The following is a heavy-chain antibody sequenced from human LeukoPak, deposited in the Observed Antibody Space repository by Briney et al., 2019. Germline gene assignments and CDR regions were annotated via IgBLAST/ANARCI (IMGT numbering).Heavy chain of an antibody. V-gene: IGHV3-30*02. D-gene: IGHD4-17*01. J-gene: IGHJ6*03. CDR3: AKAYGDYGYYYYYMDV. CDR1: GFTLSSYG. Sequence: GGSLRLSCAASGFTLSSYGMHWVRQAPGKGLEWVAFIRYDGSNKYYADSVKGRFTISRDNSKNTLYLQMNSLRAEDTAVYYCAKAYGDYGYYYYYMDVWGKGATVTVSS. CDR2: IRYDGSNK.